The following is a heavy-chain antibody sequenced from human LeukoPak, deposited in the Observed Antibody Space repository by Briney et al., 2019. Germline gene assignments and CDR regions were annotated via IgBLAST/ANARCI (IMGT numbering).Heavy chain of an antibody. CDR1: GYTFTSYD. J-gene: IGHJ4*02. Sequence: ASVEVSCKASGYTFTSYDINWVRQATGQGLEWMGWVNPNSGHTGYAQKFQGRVTMTRNTSVTTAYMELSSLTSEDTAVYYCARGAPGSYCSGGSCPYLDYWGQGTLVSVSS. CDR3: ARGAPGSYCSGGSCPYLDY. D-gene: IGHD2-15*01. CDR2: VNPNSGHT. V-gene: IGHV1-8*01.